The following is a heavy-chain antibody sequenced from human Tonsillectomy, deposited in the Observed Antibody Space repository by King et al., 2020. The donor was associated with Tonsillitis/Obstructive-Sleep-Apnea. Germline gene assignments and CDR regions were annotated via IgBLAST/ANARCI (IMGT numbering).Heavy chain of an antibody. J-gene: IGHJ4*02. D-gene: IGHD3-10*02. CDR3: GRATYVAYPDY. V-gene: IGHV3-11*05. Sequence: VQLVESGGGLVKPGGSLRLSCAASGFPFSDYYMTWIRQAPGKGLEWVSYISSSDNFTNYAGSVKGRFTISRDNARNSRYLQMNSLRAEDTAVYYCGRATYVAYPDYWGQGTLVTVSS. CDR2: ISSSDNFT. CDR1: GFPFSDYY.